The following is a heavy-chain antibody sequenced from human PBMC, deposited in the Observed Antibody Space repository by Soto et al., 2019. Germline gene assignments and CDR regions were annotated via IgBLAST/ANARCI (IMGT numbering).Heavy chain of an antibody. J-gene: IGHJ4*02. CDR1: GGTFSSYT. D-gene: IGHD2-2*01. CDR3: ARDSWCSSTSCQRHYFDY. V-gene: IGHV1-69*08. CDR2: IIPILGIA. Sequence: QVQLVQSGAEVKKPGSSVKVSCKASGGTFSSYTISWVRQAPGQGLEWMGRIIPILGIANYAQKFQGRVTITADKSTSTAYMELSSLRSEDTAVYYCARDSWCSSTSCQRHYFDYWGQGTLVTVSS.